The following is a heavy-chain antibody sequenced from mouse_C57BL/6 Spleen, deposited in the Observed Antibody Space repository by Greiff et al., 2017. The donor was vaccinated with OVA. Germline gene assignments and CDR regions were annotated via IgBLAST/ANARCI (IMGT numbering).Heavy chain of an antibody. CDR3: AREGDIGELRAWFDY. D-gene: IGHD1-1*01. CDR1: GYTFTSYW. V-gene: IGHV1-61*01. J-gene: IGHJ3*01. CDR2: IYHTDSKT. Sequence: QVQLQQPGAELVRPGSSVKLSCKASGYTFTSYWMNWVQTRPGQRLKWIGKIYHTDSKTQYTQKFKDKATLTVDKSSSTAYMQLSSLTSEDSAVYYWAREGDIGELRAWFDYWGQGTLVTVSA.